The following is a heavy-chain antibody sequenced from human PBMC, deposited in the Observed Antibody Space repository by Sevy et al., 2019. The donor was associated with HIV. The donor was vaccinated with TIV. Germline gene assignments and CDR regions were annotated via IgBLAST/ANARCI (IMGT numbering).Heavy chain of an antibody. J-gene: IGHJ4*02. V-gene: IGHV3-23*01. D-gene: IGHD3-22*01. CDR1: GFTFSSYA. CDR3: AKEGRTVAIVGPDPC. Sequence: GESLKISCAASGFTFSSYAMSWVRQAPGKGLEWVSAISGSGGSTYYADSVKGRFTISRDNSKNTLYLQMNSLRAEDTAVYYCAKEGRTVAIVGPDPCWGQGTLVTVSS. CDR2: ISGSGGST.